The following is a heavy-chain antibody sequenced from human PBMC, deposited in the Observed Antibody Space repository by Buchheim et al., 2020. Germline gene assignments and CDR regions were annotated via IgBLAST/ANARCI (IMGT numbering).Heavy chain of an antibody. D-gene: IGHD1-26*01. Sequence: QVQLQQWGAGLLKPSETLSLTCAVSGGSFSGYYWSWIRQPPGKGLEWIGEINHSGSTNYNPSLKSRVTISVDTSKIQSSLQLSSVTAADTAVYYCARGWDSGSYWWGQGTL. CDR1: GGSFSGYY. CDR3: ARGWDSGSYW. CDR2: INHSGST. J-gene: IGHJ4*02. V-gene: IGHV4-34*01.